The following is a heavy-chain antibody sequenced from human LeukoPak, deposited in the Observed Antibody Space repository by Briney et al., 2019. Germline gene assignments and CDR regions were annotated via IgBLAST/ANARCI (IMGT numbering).Heavy chain of an antibody. CDR1: GYTFTSYD. J-gene: IGHJ3*02. CDR3: ARVGYYYDSSGYYYERFRAFDI. D-gene: IGHD3-22*01. V-gene: IGHV1-46*01. CDR2: INPSGGST. Sequence: ASVKVSCKASGYTFTSYDMHWVRQAPGQGLEWMGIINPSGGSTSYAQKFQGRVTMTRDTSTSTVYMELSSPRSEDTAVYYCARVGYYYDSSGYYYERFRAFDIWGQGTMVTVSS.